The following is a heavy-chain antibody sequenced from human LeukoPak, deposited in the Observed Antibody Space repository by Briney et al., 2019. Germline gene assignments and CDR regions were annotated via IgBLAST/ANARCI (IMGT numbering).Heavy chain of an antibody. Sequence: PGGSLRLSCAASGFTFSSYAMHWVRQAPGKGLEWVAVISYDGSNKYYADSVKGRFTISRDNSKNTLYLQMNSLRAEDTAVYYCAKDAYDFWSGYYTVPDYWGQGTLVTVSS. CDR1: GFTFSSYA. J-gene: IGHJ4*02. CDR3: AKDAYDFWSGYYTVPDY. CDR2: ISYDGSNK. V-gene: IGHV3-30-3*01. D-gene: IGHD3-3*01.